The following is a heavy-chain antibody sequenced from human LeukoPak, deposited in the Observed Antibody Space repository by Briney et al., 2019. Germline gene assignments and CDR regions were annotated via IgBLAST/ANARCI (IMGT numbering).Heavy chain of an antibody. V-gene: IGHV3-23*01. Sequence: PGGSLRLSCAASGFTFSSYAMSWVRQAPGKGLERVSAISGSGGSTYYADSVKGRFTISRDNSKNTLYLQMNSLRAEDTAVYYCAKDLPGDYYDSSGQIDYWGQGTLVTVSS. D-gene: IGHD3-22*01. CDR2: ISGSGGST. CDR3: AKDLPGDYYDSSGQIDY. J-gene: IGHJ4*02. CDR1: GFTFSSYA.